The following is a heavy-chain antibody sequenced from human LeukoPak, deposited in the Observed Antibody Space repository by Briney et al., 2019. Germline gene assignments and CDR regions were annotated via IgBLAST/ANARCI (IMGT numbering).Heavy chain of an antibody. D-gene: IGHD3-3*01. CDR3: ARGAPITIFRVVITHRAYFDY. J-gene: IGHJ4*02. V-gene: IGHV4-34*01. CDR2: INHSGST. Sequence: SETLSLTCAVYGGSFSGYYWSWIRQPPGKGLEWIGEINHSGSTNYNPSLKSRVTISVDTSKNQFSLKLSSVTAADTAVYYCARGAPITIFRVVITHRAYFDYWGQGTLVTVSS. CDR1: GGSFSGYY.